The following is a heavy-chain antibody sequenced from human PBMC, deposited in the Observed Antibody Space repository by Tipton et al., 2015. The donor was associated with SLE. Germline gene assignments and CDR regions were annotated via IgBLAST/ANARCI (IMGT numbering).Heavy chain of an antibody. J-gene: IGHJ5*02. D-gene: IGHD6-19*01. Sequence: TLSLTCAVYGGSFSGYYWSWIRQPPGKGLEWLGHIYKTGHTYYNPSLKSRVTISVDKSKNQFSLKLSSVTTADTAVYYCARGEESSSGWYEASWGQGTQVTVSS. CDR2: IYKTGHT. V-gene: IGHV4-34*01. CDR3: ARGEESSSGWYEAS. CDR1: GGSFSGYY.